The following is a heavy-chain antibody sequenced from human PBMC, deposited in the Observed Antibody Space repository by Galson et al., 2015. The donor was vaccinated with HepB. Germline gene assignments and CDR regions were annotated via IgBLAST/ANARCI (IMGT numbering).Heavy chain of an antibody. Sequence: QSGAEVKKPGESLKISCKVSGGTFSTYAISWVRQAPGQGLEWMGGINPIFGTTNSAQKFQGRVTITADESTNTAYMELTSLESEDTAMYYCARDLYCSSAICYSTRPYYYYYGMDVWGRGTTVTVSS. CDR1: GGTFSTYA. D-gene: IGHD2-2*02. J-gene: IGHJ6*02. CDR3: ARDLYCSSAICYSTRPYYYYYGMDV. V-gene: IGHV1-69*01. CDR2: INPIFGTT.